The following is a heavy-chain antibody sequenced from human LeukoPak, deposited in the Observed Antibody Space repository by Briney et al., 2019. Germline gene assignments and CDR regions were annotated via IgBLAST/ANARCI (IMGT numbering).Heavy chain of an antibody. V-gene: IGHV3-7*01. J-gene: IGHJ4*02. CDR2: IKQDGSER. CDR1: GFTFSNYW. D-gene: IGHD2-15*01. Sequence: PGGSLRLSCAASGFTFSNYWMSWVRQAPGKGLEWVANIKQDGSERFYVDSVKGRFTISRDSAQNSLYLHMNSLRAEDTAVYYCARDRCSGGRCYFDYWGQGTLVTISS. CDR3: ARDRCSGGRCYFDY.